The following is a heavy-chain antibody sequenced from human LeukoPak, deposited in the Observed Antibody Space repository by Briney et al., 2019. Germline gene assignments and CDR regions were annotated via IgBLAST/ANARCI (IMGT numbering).Heavy chain of an antibody. J-gene: IGHJ4*02. CDR1: GGSINSGIYY. CDR2: IYYSGST. D-gene: IGHD1-1*01. Sequence: SETLSLTCTVSGGSINSGIYYWSWIRQPPGKGLEWIGYIYYSGSTYYNPSLKSRGTISGDTSKNQFSLKLSSVTAADTAVYYCARSPYGNFDYWGQGTLVTVSS. V-gene: IGHV4-31*03. CDR3: ARSPYGNFDY.